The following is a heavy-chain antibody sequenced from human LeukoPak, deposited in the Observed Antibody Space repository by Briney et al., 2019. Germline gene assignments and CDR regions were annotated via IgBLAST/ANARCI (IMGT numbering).Heavy chain of an antibody. V-gene: IGHV7-4-1*02. CDR2: INTNTGNP. CDR1: GYTFTSYA. J-gene: IGHJ4*02. Sequence: GASVKVSCKASGYTFTSYAMDWVRQAPGQGLEWTGWINTNTGNPTYAQGFTGRFVFSLDTSVSTAYLQISSLKAEDTAVYYCARDRYLLYDYVWGSYRPSPDFDYWGQGTLVTVSS. D-gene: IGHD3-16*02. CDR3: ARDRYLLYDYVWGSYRPSPDFDY.